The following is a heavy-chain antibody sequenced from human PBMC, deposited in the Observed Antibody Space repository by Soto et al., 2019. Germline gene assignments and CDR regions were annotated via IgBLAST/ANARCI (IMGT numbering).Heavy chain of an antibody. CDR2: IYYSGST. V-gene: IGHV4-39*01. CDR3: ARGGEYSNFGLGYYYYMDV. J-gene: IGHJ6*03. CDR1: GGSISSSSYY. Sequence: SETLSLTCTVSGGSISSSSYYWGWIRQPPGKGLEWIGSIYYSGSTYYNPSLKSRVTISVDTSKNQFSLKLSSVTAADTAVYYCARGGEYSNFGLGYYYYMDVWGKGTTVTVSS. D-gene: IGHD4-4*01.